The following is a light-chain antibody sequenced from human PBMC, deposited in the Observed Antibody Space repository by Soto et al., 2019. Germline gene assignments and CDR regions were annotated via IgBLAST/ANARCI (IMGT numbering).Light chain of an antibody. V-gene: IGKV3-20*01. Sequence: ESVLTQSPGPLSLSPGERATLSCRASQSVSSSYLAWYQQKPGQAPRLLIYGASSRATGIPDRFSGSGSGTDFTLTISRLEPEDFAVYYCHQYDSSPLTFGGGTKVELK. CDR1: QSVSSSY. J-gene: IGKJ4*01. CDR3: HQYDSSPLT. CDR2: GAS.